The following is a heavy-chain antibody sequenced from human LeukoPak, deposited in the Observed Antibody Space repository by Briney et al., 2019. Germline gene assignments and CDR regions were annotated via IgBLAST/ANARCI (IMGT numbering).Heavy chain of an antibody. CDR1: GFTFSSYA. CDR3: AKGGYCSGGSCYWGAFDI. Sequence: QPGGSLRLSCAASGFTFSSYAMSWVRQAPGKGLEWVSAISGSGGSTYYADSVKGRFTISRDNSKNTLYLQMNSLRAEDTAVYYCAKGGYCSGGSCYWGAFDIWGQGTMVTVSS. J-gene: IGHJ3*02. V-gene: IGHV3-23*01. D-gene: IGHD2-15*01. CDR2: ISGSGGST.